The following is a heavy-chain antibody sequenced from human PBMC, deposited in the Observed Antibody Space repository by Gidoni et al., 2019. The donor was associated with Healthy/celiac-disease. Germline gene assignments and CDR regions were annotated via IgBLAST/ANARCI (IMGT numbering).Heavy chain of an antibody. CDR2: SVVGGDKK. V-gene: IGHV1-58*01. J-gene: IGHJ1*01. CDR3: AADLYSGGPGY. D-gene: IGHD1-26*01. Sequence: QMQLVQSGPEVKKPGASVKVFCQASGFTFANSAVQWVRQARGQRLEWMGWSVVGGDKKNYAKKFQQRVTITRDTSTTTVNMEVTNLRSEDTAMYYCAADLYSGGPGYWGKGTLVTVSS. CDR1: GFTFANSA.